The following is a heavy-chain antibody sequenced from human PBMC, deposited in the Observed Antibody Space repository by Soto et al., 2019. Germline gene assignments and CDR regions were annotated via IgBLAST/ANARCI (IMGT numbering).Heavy chain of an antibody. CDR2: VDSAGSGT. CDR1: GITFSGYW. J-gene: IGHJ4*02. CDR3: ATVFEH. V-gene: IGHV3-74*01. Sequence: VPLVEYGGGSVQPGGSLRLSCVASGITFSGYWMHWVRQVPGKGLVWVARVDSAGSGTSYADSVKGRFTISRDNAKNTVSLQMDSLRVEDTAVYYCATVFEHWGQGIPVTVSS.